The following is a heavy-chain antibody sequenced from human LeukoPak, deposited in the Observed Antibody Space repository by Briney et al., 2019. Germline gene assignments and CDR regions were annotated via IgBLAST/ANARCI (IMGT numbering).Heavy chain of an antibody. J-gene: IGHJ6*02. Sequence: ASVKVSCKASGYTFTSYYMHWVRQAPGQGLEWMGIINPSGGSTSYAQKFQGRVTMTRDTSTSTVYMELSGLRSEDTAVYYCARDLRDYDILTGYYYGSRDYYGMDVWGQGTTVTVSS. CDR3: ARDLRDYDILTGYYYGSRDYYGMDV. D-gene: IGHD3-9*01. V-gene: IGHV1-46*01. CDR1: GYTFTSYY. CDR2: INPSGGST.